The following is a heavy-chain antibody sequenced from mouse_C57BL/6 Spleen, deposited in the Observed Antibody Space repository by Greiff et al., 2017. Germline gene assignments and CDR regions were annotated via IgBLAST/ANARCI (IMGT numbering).Heavy chain of an antibody. J-gene: IGHJ3*01. CDR1: GYSFTSYY. Sequence: QVQLQQSGPELVKPGASVKISCKASGYSFTSYYIHWVKQRPGQGLEWIGWIYPGSGNTKYNETFKGKATLTADTSSSTAYMQLSSLTSEDSAVYYCARSDYDGFLFAYWGQGTLVTVSA. V-gene: IGHV1-66*01. D-gene: IGHD2-3*01. CDR2: IYPGSGNT. CDR3: ARSDYDGFLFAY.